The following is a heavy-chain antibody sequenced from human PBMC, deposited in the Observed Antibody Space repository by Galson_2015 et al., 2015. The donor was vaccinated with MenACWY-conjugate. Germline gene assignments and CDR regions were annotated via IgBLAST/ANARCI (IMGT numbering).Heavy chain of an antibody. V-gene: IGHV3-48*03. J-gene: IGHJ6*02. D-gene: IGHD1-1*01. Sequence: SLRLSCAASGFTFSSYDMNWVRQAPGKGLEWVSYISRSGSTIYYADSVKGRFTISRDNAKNSLYLQMNSLRAEDTAVYYCARDRQPSIRYYYYGMDVWGQGTTVTVSS. CDR3: ARDRQPSIRYYYYGMDV. CDR2: ISRSGSTI. CDR1: GFTFSSYD.